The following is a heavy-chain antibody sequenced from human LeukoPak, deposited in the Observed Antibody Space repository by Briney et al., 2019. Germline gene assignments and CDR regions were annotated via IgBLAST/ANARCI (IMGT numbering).Heavy chain of an antibody. V-gene: IGHV3-48*01. CDR3: AIVIAVAGPATFY. Sequence: PGGSLRLSCAASGFIFSDYSMNWVRQAPGKGLEWVSYISSSSSTIYYADSVKGRSTISRDNSKNTLYLQMNSLRAEDTALYYCAIVIAVAGPATFYWGQGTLATVSS. CDR1: GFIFSDYS. CDR2: ISSSSSTI. J-gene: IGHJ4*02. D-gene: IGHD6-19*01.